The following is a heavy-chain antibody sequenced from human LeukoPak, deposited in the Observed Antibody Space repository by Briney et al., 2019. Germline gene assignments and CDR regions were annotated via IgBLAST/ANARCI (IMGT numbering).Heavy chain of an antibody. D-gene: IGHD4-23*01. CDR3: ARDFYDGGNSIDY. CDR1: GFTFSSYR. CDR2: ISSRSSYI. Sequence: PGGSLRLSCAASGFTFSSYRMNWVRQAPGKGLEWVSSISSRSSYIYYADSLKGRFTISRDNAKNSLYLQMDSLRAEDTAVYYCARDFYDGGNSIDYWGQGTLVTVSS. J-gene: IGHJ4*02. V-gene: IGHV3-21*01.